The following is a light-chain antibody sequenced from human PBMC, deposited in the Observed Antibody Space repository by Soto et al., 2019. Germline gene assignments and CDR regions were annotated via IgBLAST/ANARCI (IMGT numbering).Light chain of an antibody. J-gene: IGLJ1*01. Sequence: QSALTQPASVSGSPGQSITISCTGTSSDVGGYNYVSWYQQHPGKAPKLTIYDVSNRPSGVSNRFSGSKSGNTASLTISGLQAEDEADYYCSSYTSSSTPGVFGTGTKLTVL. CDR3: SSYTSSSTPGV. CDR2: DVS. CDR1: SSDVGGYNY. V-gene: IGLV2-14*01.